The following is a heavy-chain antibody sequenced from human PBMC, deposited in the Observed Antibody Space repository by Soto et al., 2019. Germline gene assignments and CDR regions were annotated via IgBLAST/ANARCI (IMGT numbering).Heavy chain of an antibody. Sequence: GASVKVSCKASGGTFSSYAISWVRQAPGQGLEWMGGIIPIFGTASYAQKFQGRVTITADESTSTAYMELSSLRSEDTAVYYCASGGGKTYYYDSSGYVDVFDIWGQGTMVTVSS. CDR1: GGTFSSYA. V-gene: IGHV1-69*13. CDR2: IIPIFGTA. J-gene: IGHJ3*02. D-gene: IGHD3-22*01. CDR3: ASGGGKTYYYDSSGYVDVFDI.